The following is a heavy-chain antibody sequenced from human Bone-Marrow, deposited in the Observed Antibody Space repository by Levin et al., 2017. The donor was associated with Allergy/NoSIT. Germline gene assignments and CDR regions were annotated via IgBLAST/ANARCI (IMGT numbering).Heavy chain of an antibody. V-gene: IGHV5-51*01. D-gene: IGHD1-26*01. CDR2: VYPGDSAT. J-gene: IGHJ2*01. CDR3: ARHGRSTTRRWYFDL. CDR1: GDTFSDHW. Sequence: GESLKISCQGSGDTFSDHWIAWVRQMPGKGLEYMGSVYPGDSATTYSPAFQGQVTVSADNSISTAYLQWSSLTASDTAIYYCARHGRSTTRRWYFDLWGRGTHVTVSS.